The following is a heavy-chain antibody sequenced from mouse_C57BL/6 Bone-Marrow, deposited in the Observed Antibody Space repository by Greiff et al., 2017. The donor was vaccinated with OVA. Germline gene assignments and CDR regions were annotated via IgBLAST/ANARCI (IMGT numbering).Heavy chain of an antibody. CDR3: TRGVGYYPCYWYFDV. D-gene: IGHD2-3*01. CDR2: IYPGNSDT. Sequence: EVKVVESGTVLARPGASVKMSCKTSGYTFTSYWMHWVKQRPGQGLEWIGAIYPGNSDTSYNQKFKGKAKLTAVTSASTAYMELSSLTNEDSAVYYCTRGVGYYPCYWYFDVWGTGTTVTVSS. CDR1: GYTFTSYW. J-gene: IGHJ1*03. V-gene: IGHV1-5*01.